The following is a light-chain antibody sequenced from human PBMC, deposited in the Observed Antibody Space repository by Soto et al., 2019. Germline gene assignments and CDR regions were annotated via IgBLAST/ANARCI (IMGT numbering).Light chain of an antibody. V-gene: IGLV2-23*02. J-gene: IGLJ1*01. CDR3: RSYAGSNWGYV. Sequence: QSVLTQPASVSGSPGQSITISCTGTSSDIGGYHLVSWYQHQSGKAPKLIIYKVSQWPSGVSDRFSASKSGNTASLTISGLQAEDEADYYCRSYAGSNWGYVFGTGTKVTVL. CDR1: SSDIGGYHL. CDR2: KVS.